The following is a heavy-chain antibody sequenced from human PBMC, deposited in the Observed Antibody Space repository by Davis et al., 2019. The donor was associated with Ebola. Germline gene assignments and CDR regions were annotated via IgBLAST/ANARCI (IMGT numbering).Heavy chain of an antibody. J-gene: IGHJ4*02. V-gene: IGHV3-15*01. CDR3: TLVGASGRAY. Sequence: GESLKISCATSGFTFRDAWMSWVRQAPGKGLELVGRMKSNSDGGTADYAAPMKGRYTISRDDSKNTLYLEITSLKTEDTAMYYCTLVGASGRAYWGRGTLVTVSS. CDR2: MKSNSDGGTA. D-gene: IGHD1-26*01. CDR1: GFTFRDAW.